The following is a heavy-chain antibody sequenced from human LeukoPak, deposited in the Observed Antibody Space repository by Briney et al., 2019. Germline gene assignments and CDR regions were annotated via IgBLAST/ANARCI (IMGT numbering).Heavy chain of an antibody. V-gene: IGHV1-69*05. Sequence: SVKVSCKASGGTFSSYAISCVRQAPGQGLEWMGRIIPIFGTANYAQKFQGRVTITTDESTSTAYMELSRLRSEDTAVYYCARDPTAQQWLATDWGQGTLVTVSS. CDR2: IIPIFGTA. CDR1: GGTFSSYA. CDR3: ARDPTAQQWLATD. D-gene: IGHD6-19*01. J-gene: IGHJ4*02.